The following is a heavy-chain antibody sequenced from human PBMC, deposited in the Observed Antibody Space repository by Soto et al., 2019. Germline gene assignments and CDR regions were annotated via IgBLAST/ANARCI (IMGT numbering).Heavy chain of an antibody. Sequence: PSETLSLTCAVSGYSISSGYYWGWLRQPPGKGLEWIGSNYHGGSTYYNPSLNSRVTLSIDMTNNHVSLILNSVTAADTAVYYCARVGPWVPYYYDSSPYTFENWFDPWGQGTLVPVSS. J-gene: IGHJ5*02. CDR1: GYSISSGYY. D-gene: IGHD3-22*01. CDR3: ARVGPWVPYYYDSSPYTFENWFDP. CDR2: NYHGGST. V-gene: IGHV4-38-2*01.